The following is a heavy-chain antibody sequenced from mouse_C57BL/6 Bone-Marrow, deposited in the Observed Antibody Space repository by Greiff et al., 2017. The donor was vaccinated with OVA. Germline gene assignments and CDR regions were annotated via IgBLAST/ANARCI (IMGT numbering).Heavy chain of an antibody. D-gene: IGHD2-3*01. CDR2: IYPRSGNT. CDR3: ARKGGRVYDYFDY. V-gene: IGHV1-81*01. CDR1: GYTFTSYG. J-gene: IGHJ2*01. Sequence: QVQLKESGAELARPGASVKLSCKASGYTFTSYGISWVKQRTGQGLEWIGEIYPRSGNTYYNEKFKGKATLTADKSSSTAYMELRSLTSEDSAVYFCARKGGRVYDYFDYWGQGTTLTVSS.